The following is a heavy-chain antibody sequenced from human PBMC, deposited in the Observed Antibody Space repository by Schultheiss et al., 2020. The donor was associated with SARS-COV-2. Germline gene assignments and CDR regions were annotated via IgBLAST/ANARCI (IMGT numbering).Heavy chain of an antibody. D-gene: IGHD6-19*01. J-gene: IGHJ4*02. CDR2: ISWNSGSI. CDR1: GFTFDDYA. CDR3: AKDKDSSGWYSRYYFDY. Sequence: GGSLRLSCAASGFTFDDYAMHWVRQAPGKGLEWVSGISWNSGSIGYADSVKGRFTISRDNSKNTLYLQMNSLRAEDTAVYYCAKDKDSSGWYSRYYFDYWGQGTLVTVSS. V-gene: IGHV3-9*01.